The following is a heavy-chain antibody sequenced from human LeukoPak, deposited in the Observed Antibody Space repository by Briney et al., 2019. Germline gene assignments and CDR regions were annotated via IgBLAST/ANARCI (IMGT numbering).Heavy chain of an antibody. Sequence: SETLSLTCAVYGGSFSGYYWSWIRQPPGKGLEWIGEINHSGSTNYNPSLKSRVTISVYTSKNQFSLKLSSVTAADTAVYYCARGHYGESYNWFDPWGQGTLVTVSS. J-gene: IGHJ5*02. CDR1: GGSFSGYY. D-gene: IGHD4-17*01. CDR3: ARGHYGESYNWFDP. CDR2: INHSGST. V-gene: IGHV4-34*01.